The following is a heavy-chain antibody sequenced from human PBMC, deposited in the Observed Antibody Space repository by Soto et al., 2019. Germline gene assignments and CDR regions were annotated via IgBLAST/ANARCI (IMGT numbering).Heavy chain of an antibody. Sequence: ASVKVSCKVSGHKVTELSINWMRQSPGTGLECMGGFDPKDGLPVYAQNFEGRVTMTEDASTDTAYLEVENLRSEDTAVYFCATVVGLGRYYFDAWGQGSLLTVSS. D-gene: IGHD2-15*01. V-gene: IGHV1-24*01. J-gene: IGHJ5*02. CDR1: GHKVTELS. CDR2: FDPKDGLP. CDR3: ATVVGLGRYYFDA.